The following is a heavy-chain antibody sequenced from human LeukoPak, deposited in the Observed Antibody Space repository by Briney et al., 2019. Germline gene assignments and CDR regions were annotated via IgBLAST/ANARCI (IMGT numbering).Heavy chain of an antibody. J-gene: IGHJ4*02. D-gene: IGHD5-12*01. Sequence: PSETLSLTCTVSGGSISSSSYYWGWTRQPPGKGLEWIGSIYYSGSTYYNPSLKSRVTISVDTSKNQFSLKLSSVTAADTAVYYCAGHRLVATAFDYWGQGTLVTVSS. CDR2: IYYSGST. CDR1: GGSISSSSYY. CDR3: AGHRLVATAFDY. V-gene: IGHV4-39*01.